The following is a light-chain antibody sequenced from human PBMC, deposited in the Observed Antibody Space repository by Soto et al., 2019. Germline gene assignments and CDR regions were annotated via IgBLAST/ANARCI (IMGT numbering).Light chain of an antibody. Sequence: EIVLTQSPGTLSLSPGERATLSCRASQSVSSSYLGWYQQKPGQAPRLLIYGASSRATGIPDRFSGSGSGTDFPLTISRLGPEDFAVYYCQRYGSSPLYTFGQGTKLEIK. CDR3: QRYGSSPLYT. V-gene: IGKV3-20*01. CDR2: GAS. J-gene: IGKJ2*01. CDR1: QSVSSSY.